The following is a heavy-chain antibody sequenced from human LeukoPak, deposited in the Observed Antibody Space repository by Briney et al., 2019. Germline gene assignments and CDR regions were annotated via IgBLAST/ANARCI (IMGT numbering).Heavy chain of an antibody. V-gene: IGHV3-66*01. Sequence: GGSLRLSCAASGFTVSSNYMSWVRQAPGKGLEWVSVIYSGGSTYYADSVKGRFTISRDNSKNTLYLQMNSLRAEDTAVYYCARDGRVTMVQEYYYGMDVWGQGTTVTVSS. CDR1: GFTVSSNY. CDR2: IYSGGST. J-gene: IGHJ6*02. CDR3: ARDGRVTMVQEYYYGMDV. D-gene: IGHD3-10*01.